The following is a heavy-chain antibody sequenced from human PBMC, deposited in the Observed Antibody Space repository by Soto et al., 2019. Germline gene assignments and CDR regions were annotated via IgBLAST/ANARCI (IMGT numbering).Heavy chain of an antibody. J-gene: IGHJ3*02. Sequence: TLSLTCAVSGGSISSGGYSWSWIRQPPGKGLEWIGYMYHSGSTYYNPSLKSRVTISIDTSKNQFSLKVSPVTAADTAVYYCASSSGNSYGYPDAFDIWGQGTMVTVSS. CDR3: ASSSGNSYGYPDAFDI. CDR1: GGSISSGGYS. D-gene: IGHD5-18*01. CDR2: MYHSGST. V-gene: IGHV4-30-2*02.